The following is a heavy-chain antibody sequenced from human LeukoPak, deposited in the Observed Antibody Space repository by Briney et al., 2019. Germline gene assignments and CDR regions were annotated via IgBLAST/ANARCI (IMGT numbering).Heavy chain of an antibody. CDR1: GGPIRTYQ. V-gene: IGHV4-4*07. J-gene: IGHJ6*03. Sequence: SETLSLTCTVSGGPIRTYQWSWIRQPAGKGLEWIGRIYTSGSTNYNPSLKSRVTMSVDTSKNQFSLKLSSVTAADTAVYYCARESSGWSYYYYYMDVWGKGTTVTISS. CDR3: ARESSGWSYYYYYMDV. CDR2: IYTSGST. D-gene: IGHD6-19*01.